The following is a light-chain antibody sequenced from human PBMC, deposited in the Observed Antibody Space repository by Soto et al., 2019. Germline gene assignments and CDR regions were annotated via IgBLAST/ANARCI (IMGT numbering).Light chain of an antibody. CDR1: QSVSSNY. CDR3: QQYNNWPMYP. CDR2: VAS. Sequence: EIVLTQSPGTLSLSPGERATLSCRASQSVSSNYLAWYQQKPGQAPRLLIYVASSRATGIPDRFSGSGSGTDFTLTISKLEPEDFAVFYFQQYNNWPMYPVGPGTQVDSK. J-gene: IGKJ2*01. V-gene: IGKV3-20*01.